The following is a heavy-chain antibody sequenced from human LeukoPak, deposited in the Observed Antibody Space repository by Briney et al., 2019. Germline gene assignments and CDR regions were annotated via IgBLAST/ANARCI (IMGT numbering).Heavy chain of an antibody. Sequence: SVKVSCKASGGIFSRYAISWVRQAPGQGLEWMGGLVPMFGTPNQAQKFQGRVTITADESTSTAYMELSSLRSEDTAVYYCARVFSGFNAFDIWGQGTMVTVSS. V-gene: IGHV1-69*13. J-gene: IGHJ3*02. CDR1: GGIFSRYA. CDR2: LVPMFGTP. CDR3: ARVFSGFNAFDI. D-gene: IGHD3-22*01.